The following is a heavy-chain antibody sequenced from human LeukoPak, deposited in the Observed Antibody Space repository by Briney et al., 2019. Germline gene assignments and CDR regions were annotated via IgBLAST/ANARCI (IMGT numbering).Heavy chain of an antibody. Sequence: RPSETLSLTCTVSGGSISSYYWSWIRQPPGKGLEWIGYIYYSGSTNYNPSLKSRVTISVDTSKNQFSLKLSSVTAADTAVYYCARGVVPADAFDIWGQGTMVTVSS. V-gene: IGHV4-59*01. CDR1: GGSISSYY. J-gene: IGHJ3*02. CDR2: IYYSGST. CDR3: ARGVVPADAFDI. D-gene: IGHD2-2*01.